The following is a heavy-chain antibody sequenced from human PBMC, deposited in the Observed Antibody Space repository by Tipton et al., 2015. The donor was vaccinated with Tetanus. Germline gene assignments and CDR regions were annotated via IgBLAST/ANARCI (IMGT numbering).Heavy chain of an antibody. CDR1: GGSISSYY. V-gene: IGHV4-59*12. D-gene: IGHD1-26*01. J-gene: IGHJ4*02. CDR2: IYYSGST. Sequence: TLSLTCTVSGGSISSYYWSWIRQPPGKGLEWIGYIYYSGSTNYNPSLKSRVTISVDTSKNQFSLKLSSVTAADTAVYYCARGIIVGATYFDYWGQGTLVTVSS. CDR3: ARGIIVGATYFDY.